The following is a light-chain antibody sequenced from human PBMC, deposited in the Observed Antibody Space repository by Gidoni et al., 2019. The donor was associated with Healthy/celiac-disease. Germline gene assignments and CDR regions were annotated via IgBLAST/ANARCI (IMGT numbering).Light chain of an antibody. CDR3: QQRRNWPMT. V-gene: IGKV3-11*01. CDR2: EAS. Sequence: EFVFPQSPATLSLSPGDRATPSCSASQSVSSYLAWYQQKPGQAPRLLIYEASNRATGLPARFSGSGSGTDFTLTISSLEPEDFAVYYCQQRRNWPMTFGQGTRLEIK. CDR1: QSVSSY. J-gene: IGKJ5*01.